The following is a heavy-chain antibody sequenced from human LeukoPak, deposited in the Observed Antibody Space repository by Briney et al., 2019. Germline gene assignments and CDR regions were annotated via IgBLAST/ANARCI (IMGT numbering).Heavy chain of an antibody. V-gene: IGHV1-18*01. J-gene: IGHJ3*02. D-gene: IGHD1-26*01. Sequence: ASVKVSCKASGYTFTSYGINWVRQAPGQGLEWMGWISAYNGRTNYAQKLQGRVTVSTDTSTSTAYMELRSLRSDDTAVYYCATGGRWELPRPYAFEIWGQGTMVTVSS. CDR3: ATGGRWELPRPYAFEI. CDR2: ISAYNGRT. CDR1: GYTFTSYG.